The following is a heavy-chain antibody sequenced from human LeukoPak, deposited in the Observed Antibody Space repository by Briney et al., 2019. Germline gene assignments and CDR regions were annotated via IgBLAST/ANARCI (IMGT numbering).Heavy chain of an antibody. Sequence: PSETLSLTCTISGASISDYCWSWIRQSPGKGLEWIGYIYSSGSTNYNPSLNSRVTISVDTSKKHSSLKLTSVTAADTAVYYCASTLITFGGLMTFYFDSWGQGTLVTVSS. CDR1: GASISDYC. J-gene: IGHJ4*02. CDR3: ASTLITFGGLMTFYFDS. V-gene: IGHV4-59*01. D-gene: IGHD3-16*01. CDR2: IYSSGST.